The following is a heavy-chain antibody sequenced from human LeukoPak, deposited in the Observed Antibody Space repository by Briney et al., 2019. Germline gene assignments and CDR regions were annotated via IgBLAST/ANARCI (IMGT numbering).Heavy chain of an antibody. J-gene: IGHJ6*03. D-gene: IGHD3-16*01. CDR2: IIPIFGTA. V-gene: IGHV1-69*05. CDR3: AKGLGAYYYYYMDV. CDR1: GGTFSSYA. Sequence: GASVKVSCKASGGTFSSYAISWVRQAPGQGLEWMGGIIPIFGTANYAQKFQGRVTITTDESTSTAYMELSSLRAEDTALYYCAKGLGAYYYYYMDVWGKGTTVTVSS.